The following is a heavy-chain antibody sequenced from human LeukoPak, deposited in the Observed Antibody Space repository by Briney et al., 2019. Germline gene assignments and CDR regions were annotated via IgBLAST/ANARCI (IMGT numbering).Heavy chain of an antibody. J-gene: IGHJ4*02. Sequence: GGSLRLSCAASGFTFSNYAMTWVRQAPGKGLEWVSAISGSGGATFYADSVKGRFSISRDNSKNTLYVQMNSLSPEDTAVYFCAKRGVVIRGILVIGYHQEAYHYDFWGQGVLVTVSS. V-gene: IGHV3-23*01. CDR1: GFTFSNYA. CDR2: ISGSGGAT. CDR3: AKRGVVIRGILVIGYHQEAYHYDF. D-gene: IGHD3-10*01.